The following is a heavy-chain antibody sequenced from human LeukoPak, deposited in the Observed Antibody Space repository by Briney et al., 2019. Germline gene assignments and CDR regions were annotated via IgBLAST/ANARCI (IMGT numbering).Heavy chain of an antibody. D-gene: IGHD6-13*01. CDR3: ARGSRQQLLRRYYYYGMDV. Sequence: GGSLRLSCAASAFTFSDYYMSWIRQAPGKGLEWVSYISSSSSYTNYADSVKGRFTISRDNAKNSLYLQMNSLRAEDTAVYYCARGSRQQLLRRYYYYGMDVCGQGTTVTVSS. CDR2: ISSSSSYT. CDR1: AFTFSDYY. V-gene: IGHV3-11*05. J-gene: IGHJ6*02.